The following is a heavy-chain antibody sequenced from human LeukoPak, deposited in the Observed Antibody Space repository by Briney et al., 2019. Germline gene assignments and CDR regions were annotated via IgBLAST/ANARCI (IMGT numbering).Heavy chain of an antibody. CDR2: IYYSGSA. V-gene: IGHV4-59*01. CDR3: ARRSISAWTFDY. CDR1: GGSISSYY. D-gene: IGHD6-19*01. J-gene: IGHJ4*02. Sequence: PSETLSLTCTVSGGSISSYYWSWIRQAPGKGLEWIGYIYYSGSATYNPSLKSRVTISVDTSKNQLSLKLSSMTAADMAVYYCARRSISAWTFDYWGQGTLVTVSS.